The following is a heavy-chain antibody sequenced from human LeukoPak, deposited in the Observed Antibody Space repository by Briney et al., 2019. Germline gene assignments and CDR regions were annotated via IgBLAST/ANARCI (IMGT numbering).Heavy chain of an antibody. Sequence: PGGSLRLSCAASGFTFTSYGMNWVRQAPGKGLEWVALISYDGTNKYYADSVKGRFTISRDNSKNTLYLQMNSLRAEDTAVYYCAKSPYSSSFDAFDIWGQGTMVTVSS. CDR1: GFTFTSYG. CDR3: AKSPYSSSFDAFDI. D-gene: IGHD6-6*01. J-gene: IGHJ3*02. CDR2: ISYDGTNK. V-gene: IGHV3-30*18.